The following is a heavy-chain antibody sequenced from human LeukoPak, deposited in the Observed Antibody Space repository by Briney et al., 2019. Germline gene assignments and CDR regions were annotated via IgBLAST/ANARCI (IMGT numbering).Heavy chain of an antibody. D-gene: IGHD4/OR15-4a*01. CDR3: TRAYEYGWFDP. CDR2: INPKTGGT. J-gene: IGHJ5*02. V-gene: IGHV1-2*02. CDR1: GYTFDDYF. Sequence: ASVKVSCKAFGYTFDDYFIHWVRQAPGQGLEWMGWINPKTGGTTYTQNFQGRVTMTWDKSIATAYMDLRRLSSDDTAVYFCTRAYEYGWFDPWGQGTQVIVSS.